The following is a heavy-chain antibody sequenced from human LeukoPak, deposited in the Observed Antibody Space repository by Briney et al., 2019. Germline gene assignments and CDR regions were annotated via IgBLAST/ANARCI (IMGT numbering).Heavy chain of an antibody. Sequence: NPSETLSLTCTVSGGSISSYYWSWIRQPPGKGLEWIGYIYYSGSTNYNPSLKSRVTISVDTSKNQFSLKLSSVTAADTAVYYCAMTPASLDVWGQGTTVTVSS. CDR3: AMTPASLDV. V-gene: IGHV4-59*08. D-gene: IGHD5-24*01. J-gene: IGHJ6*02. CDR2: IYYSGST. CDR1: GGSISSYY.